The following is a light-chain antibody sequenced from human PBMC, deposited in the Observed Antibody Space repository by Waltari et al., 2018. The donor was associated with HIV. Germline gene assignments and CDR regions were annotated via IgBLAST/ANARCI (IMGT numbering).Light chain of an antibody. CDR1: RYFIVRSR. V-gene: IGLV1-44*01. CDR2: INN. Sequence: QSVLPQPPSASGAPAQRVTISCSGSRYFIVRSRVNWYQQLPGAAPKLLIYINNQRPSGVLARFSGSKSATSAALAIIGLQSDDEADYYCAIWDDSLNGWVFGGGTKLTVL. CDR3: AIWDDSLNGWV. J-gene: IGLJ3*02.